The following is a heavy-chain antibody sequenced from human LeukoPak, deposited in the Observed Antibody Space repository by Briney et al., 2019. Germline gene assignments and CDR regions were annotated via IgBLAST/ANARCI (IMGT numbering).Heavy chain of an antibody. J-gene: IGHJ4*02. CDR1: GFTVSTNY. CDR2: IYTDGHT. V-gene: IGHV3-66*01. Sequence: HPGGSLRLSCAASGFTVSTNYMSWVRQAPGKGLEWVSVIYTDGHTYYADSVKGRFTISSDNSKNTLYLQMNSLRAEDTAVYYCARDRPGGSYLDFDYWGQGTLVTVSS. CDR3: ARDRPGGSYLDFDY. D-gene: IGHD1-26*01.